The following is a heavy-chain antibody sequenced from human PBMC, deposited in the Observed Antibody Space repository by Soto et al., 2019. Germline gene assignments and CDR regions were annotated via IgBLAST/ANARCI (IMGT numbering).Heavy chain of an antibody. CDR3: AKETPLKRRYYDSSGYYYFDY. Sequence: QVQLVESGGGVVQPGRSLRLSCAASGFTLSSYGMNWVRQAPGKGLEWVAVISYDGSNTYYADSVKGRFTISRDNSKNTLYLQMNSLRAEDTAVYYCAKETPLKRRYYDSSGYYYFDYWGQGTLVTVSS. CDR1: GFTLSSYG. D-gene: IGHD3-22*01. J-gene: IGHJ4*02. V-gene: IGHV3-30*18. CDR2: ISYDGSNT.